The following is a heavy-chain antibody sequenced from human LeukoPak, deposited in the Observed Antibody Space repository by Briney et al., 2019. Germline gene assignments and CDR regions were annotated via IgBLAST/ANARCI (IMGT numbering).Heavy chain of an antibody. CDR2: ISGSSAYI. Sequence: GGSLRLSCAASGFTFSTYIMYWVRQAPGKGLEWVSSISGSSAYIYYADSVKGRFTISRDNAKNSLYLQMNSLRADDTAVYYCARVKGVAVAATGFDSWGQGTLVTVSS. CDR1: GFTFSTYI. D-gene: IGHD6-19*01. V-gene: IGHV3-21*01. CDR3: ARVKGVAVAATGFDS. J-gene: IGHJ4*02.